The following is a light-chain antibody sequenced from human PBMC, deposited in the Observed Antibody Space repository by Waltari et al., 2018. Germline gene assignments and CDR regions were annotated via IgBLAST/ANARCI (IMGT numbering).Light chain of an antibody. J-gene: IGLJ2*01. CDR2: DLS. CDR1: SSDIGYYNY. Sequence: QSALTQPASVSGSPGQSITISCTGTSSDIGYYNYVTWYQQHPGKAPKIMIYDLSNRPSGVSNRFSGPKSGNTASLTISGLQAEDEADYYCSSYTASTTLIFGGGTKLTVL. V-gene: IGLV2-14*01. CDR3: SSYTASTTLI.